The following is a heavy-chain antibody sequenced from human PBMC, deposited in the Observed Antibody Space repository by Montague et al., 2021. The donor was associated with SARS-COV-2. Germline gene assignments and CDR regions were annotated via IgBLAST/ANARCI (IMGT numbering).Heavy chain of an antibody. CDR3: AGKVLTVPADY. J-gene: IGHJ4*02. CDR1: GVSITSTNW. CDR2: ISYGGIA. D-gene: IGHD4-11*01. Sequence: SETLSLTCAVSGVSITSTNWWSLVRQPPGKGLEWIREISYGGIATXNPXLKSRATISMDRSRNLFSLKLSSVTAADTAIYYCAGKVLTVPADYWGQGTLVTVS. V-gene: IGHV4-4*02.